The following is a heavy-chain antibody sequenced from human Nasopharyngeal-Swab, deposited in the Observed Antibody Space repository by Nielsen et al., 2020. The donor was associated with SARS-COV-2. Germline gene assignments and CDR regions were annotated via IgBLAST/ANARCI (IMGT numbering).Heavy chain of an antibody. V-gene: IGHV1-3*01. CDR1: GYTFTSYA. Sequence: ASVKASCKASGYTFTSYAMHWVRQAPGQRLEWMGWINAGNGNTEYSQKFQGRVTITRDTSASTAYMELSSLRSEDTAVYYCARDDYLDYWGQGTLVTVSS. CDR2: INAGNGNT. CDR3: ARDDYLDY. J-gene: IGHJ4*02.